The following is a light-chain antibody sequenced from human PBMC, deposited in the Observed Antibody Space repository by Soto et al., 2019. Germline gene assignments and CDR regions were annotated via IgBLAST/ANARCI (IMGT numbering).Light chain of an antibody. J-gene: IGLJ2*01. Sequence: QSVLTQPPSVSGAPGQRVTISCTGSSSNIGAGYDVHWYQQLPGTAPKLLIYANSNRPSGVPDRFSGSKSGTSASLAITGLQAEDETDYYCQSFDTSLVHVVFGGGTKVTVL. CDR3: QSFDTSLVHVV. CDR1: SSNIGAGYD. CDR2: ANS. V-gene: IGLV1-40*01.